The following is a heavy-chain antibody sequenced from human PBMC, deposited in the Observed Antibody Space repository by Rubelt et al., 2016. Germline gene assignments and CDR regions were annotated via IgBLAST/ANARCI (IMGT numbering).Heavy chain of an antibody. D-gene: IGHD1-7*01. V-gene: IGHV1-46*01. Sequence: QVQLVQSGAEVKKPGASVKVSCKASGYTFTSYYMHWVRQAPGQGLEWMGIINPSGGSTGYAQKFQGRITMTRDTSTSTVYMELSSLGSEEKAVYYCARGITGTSRQHDAFDIWGQGTMVTVSS. J-gene: IGHJ3*02. CDR2: INPSGGST. CDR3: ARGITGTSRQHDAFDI. CDR1: GYTFTSYY.